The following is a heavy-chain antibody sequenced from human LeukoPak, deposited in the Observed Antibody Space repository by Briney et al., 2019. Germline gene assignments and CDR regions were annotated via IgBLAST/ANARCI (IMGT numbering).Heavy chain of an antibody. CDR3: ARQKVDYDYVWGSYRSMINWFDP. CDR2: IYHSGNT. J-gene: IGHJ5*02. V-gene: IGHV4-61*01. CDR1: GCAVRSGRSF. D-gene: IGHD3-16*02. Sequence: PSETVSLTCTVPGCAVRSGRSFWSWIRQPPGKGLDWIGYIYHSGNTNYNPSLKSRVTISVDTSKSQLSLKLNSVTAADTAVYYCARQKVDYDYVWGSYRSMINWFDPWGQGTLVTVSS.